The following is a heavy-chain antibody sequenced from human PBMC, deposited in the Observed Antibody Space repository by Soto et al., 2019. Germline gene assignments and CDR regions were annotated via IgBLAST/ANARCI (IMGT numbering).Heavy chain of an antibody. Sequence: EVQLLESGGGLIQPGGSLRLSCAASGFTFSSYAMSWVRQAPGKGLEWVSSISGSGDNTYYADSVKGRFTISRDNSKNTLYLQMNSLRAEDTAVYYCANRGGYSYYYMDVWGKGTTVTVSS. CDR2: ISGSGDNT. CDR3: ANRGGYSYYYMDV. J-gene: IGHJ6*03. V-gene: IGHV3-23*01. D-gene: IGHD4-4*01. CDR1: GFTFSSYA.